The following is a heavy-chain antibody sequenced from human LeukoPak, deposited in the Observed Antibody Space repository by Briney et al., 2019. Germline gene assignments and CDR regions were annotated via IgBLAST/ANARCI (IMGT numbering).Heavy chain of an antibody. Sequence: SGPTLVNPTETLTLTCTFSGFSLSASGVCVSWIRQPPGKALEWLARIDWDNDKYYSTSLKTRLTISRDTSKNQVVLTMTNMDPVDTATYYCARTTSSTSFNFDYWGQGTLVTVSS. V-gene: IGHV2-70*11. D-gene: IGHD2-2*01. CDR3: ARTTSSTSFNFDY. J-gene: IGHJ4*02. CDR2: IDWDNDK. CDR1: GFSLSASGVC.